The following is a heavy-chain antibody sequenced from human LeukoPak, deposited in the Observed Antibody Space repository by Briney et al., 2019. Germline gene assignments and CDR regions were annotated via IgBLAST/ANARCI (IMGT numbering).Heavy chain of an antibody. CDR3: ARVSNNFIDY. CDR2: IKQDGSEK. V-gene: IGHV3-7*03. Sequence: GGSLRLSCEASGFPLRSSWMSWVRQGPGKGLEWVANIKQDGSEKYYVDSVKGRFTISRDNSKNTLYLQMNSLRAEDTAVYYCARVSNNFIDYWGQGTLVTVSS. J-gene: IGHJ4*02. CDR1: GFPLRSSW. D-gene: IGHD1-20*01.